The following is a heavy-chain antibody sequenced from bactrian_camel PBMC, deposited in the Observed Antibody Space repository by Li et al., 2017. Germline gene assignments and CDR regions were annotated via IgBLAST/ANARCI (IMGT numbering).Heavy chain of an antibody. Sequence: DVQLVESGGGLVQPGGSLTLSCAASGFAFNTWCMGWFRQAPGKQREGVAVIDNDLSTEYADSVMGRSTISKDFAKNTLYLQMNSLKHEDTAMYYCVAKLPFECYVDSSGTDFDNWGQGTQVTVS. V-gene: IGHV3S67*01. CDR1: GFAFNTWC. CDR3: VAKLPFECYVDSSGTDFDN. D-gene: IGHD3*01. J-gene: IGHJ6*01. CDR2: IDNDLST.